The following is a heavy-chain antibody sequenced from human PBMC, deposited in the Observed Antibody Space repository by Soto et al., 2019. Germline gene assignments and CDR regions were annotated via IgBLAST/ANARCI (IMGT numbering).Heavy chain of an antibody. D-gene: IGHD2-15*01. Sequence: SGPTLVNPTETLTLTCTFSGFSLNTGGICVSWIRQPPGKALEWLGLIDWADDKDYRTSLKTRLTISKDSSKNQVVLTMTNMDPVDTATYYCARSLSVAASSGFDFWGQGILVTVSS. V-gene: IGHV2-70*13. CDR1: GFSLNTGGIC. J-gene: IGHJ4*02. CDR2: IDWADDK. CDR3: ARSLSVAASSGFDF.